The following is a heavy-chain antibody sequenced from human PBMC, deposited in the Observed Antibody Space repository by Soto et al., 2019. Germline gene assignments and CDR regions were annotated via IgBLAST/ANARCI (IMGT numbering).Heavy chain of an antibody. D-gene: IGHD2-15*01. Sequence: SGPTLVNPTETLTLTCTFSGFSLNTGGICVSWIRQPPGKALEWLGLIDWADDKDYRTSLKTRLTISKDSSKNQVVLTMTNMDPVDTATYYCARSLSVAASSGFDFWGQGILVTVSS. V-gene: IGHV2-70*13. CDR1: GFSLNTGGIC. J-gene: IGHJ4*02. CDR2: IDWADDK. CDR3: ARSLSVAASSGFDF.